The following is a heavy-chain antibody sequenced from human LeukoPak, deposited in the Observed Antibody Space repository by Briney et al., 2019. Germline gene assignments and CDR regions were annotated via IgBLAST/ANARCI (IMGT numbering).Heavy chain of an antibody. V-gene: IGHV3-66*01. CDR2: IYSGGST. Sequence: SGGSLRLSCAASGFTFSNAWMSWVRQAPGKGLEWVSVIYSGGSTYYADSVKGRFTIPRDNSKNTLYLQMNSLRAEDTAVYYCARVVGYYYYMDVWGKGTTVTISS. CDR3: ARVVGYYYYMDV. CDR1: GFTFSNAW. D-gene: IGHD1-26*01. J-gene: IGHJ6*03.